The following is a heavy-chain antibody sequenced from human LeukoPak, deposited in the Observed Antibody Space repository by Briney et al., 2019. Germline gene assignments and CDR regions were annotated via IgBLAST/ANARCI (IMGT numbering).Heavy chain of an antibody. V-gene: IGHV3-30-3*01. CDR1: GFTFSSYA. J-gene: IGHJ4*02. D-gene: IGHD5-18*01. Sequence: PGGSLRPSCAASGFTFSSYAMHWVRRAPGKGLEWVAVISYDGSNKYYADSVKGRFTISRDNSKNTLYLQMNSLRAEDTAVYYCARDYTAMVKLDYWGQGTLVTVSS. CDR2: ISYDGSNK. CDR3: ARDYTAMVKLDY.